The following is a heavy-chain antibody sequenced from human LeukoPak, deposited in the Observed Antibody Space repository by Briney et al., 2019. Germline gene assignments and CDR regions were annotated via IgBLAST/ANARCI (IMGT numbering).Heavy chain of an antibody. D-gene: IGHD3-22*01. Sequence: GASVKVSCKASGYTFTSYYMHWVRQAPGQGLEWMGIINPSGGSTRYAQKFQGRVTMTRDTSTSTVYMELSSLRSEDTAVYYCARGAGSGYYYDYFDYWGQGTLVTVSS. CDR2: INPSGGST. J-gene: IGHJ4*02. V-gene: IGHV1-46*01. CDR1: GYTFTSYY. CDR3: ARGAGSGYYYDYFDY.